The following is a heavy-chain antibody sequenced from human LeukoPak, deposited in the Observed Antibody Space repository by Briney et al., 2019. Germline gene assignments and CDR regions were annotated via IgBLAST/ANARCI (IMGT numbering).Heavy chain of an antibody. J-gene: IGHJ4*02. Sequence: GGSLRLSCAASGFTFSSYAMHWVRQAPGKGLEWVAFISYDETKKFYADSVKGRFTISRDNSKDTLYLQINSLRAEDTAVYFCARDQRRNSYGYIFDYWGQGSLVSVSS. CDR2: ISYDETKK. CDR3: ARDQRRNSYGYIFDY. V-gene: IGHV3-30-3*01. CDR1: GFTFSSYA. D-gene: IGHD5-18*01.